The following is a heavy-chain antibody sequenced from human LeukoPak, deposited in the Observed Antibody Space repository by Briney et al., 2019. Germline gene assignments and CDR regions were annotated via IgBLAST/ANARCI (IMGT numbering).Heavy chain of an antibody. CDR1: GFTFSSYS. CDR2: ISSSSSTI. Sequence: GGSLRLSCAASGFTFSSYSMNWVRQAPGKGLEWVSYISSSSSTIYYADSVKGRFTISRDNAKNSLHLQMNSLRAEDTAVYYCARVGRAMAAAGFGAFDIWGQGTMVTVSS. D-gene: IGHD6-13*01. V-gene: IGHV3-48*04. CDR3: ARVGRAMAAAGFGAFDI. J-gene: IGHJ3*02.